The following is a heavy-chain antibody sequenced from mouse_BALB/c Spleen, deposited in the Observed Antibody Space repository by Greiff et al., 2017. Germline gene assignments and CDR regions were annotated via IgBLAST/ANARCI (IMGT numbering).Heavy chain of an antibody. J-gene: IGHJ2*01. CDR3: ARDRGGNYHYFDY. D-gene: IGHD2-1*01. V-gene: IGHV5-15*02. Sequence: EVKLMESGGGLVQPGGSRKLSCAASGFTFSDYGMAWVRQAPGKGPEWVAFISNLAYSIYYADTVTGRFTISRENAKNTLYLEMSSLRSEDTAMYYCARDRGGNYHYFDYWGQGTTLTVSS. CDR2: ISNLAYSI. CDR1: GFTFSDYG.